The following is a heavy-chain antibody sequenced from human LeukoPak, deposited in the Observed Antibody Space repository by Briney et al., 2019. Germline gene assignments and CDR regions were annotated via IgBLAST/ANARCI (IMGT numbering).Heavy chain of an antibody. Sequence: GSLRLSCAASGFTVSRNYMSWVRQAPGKGLEWVSVIYSGGRTYYADSVKGRFTISRDNSKNTLYLQMNSLRAEDTAVYYCARAGPSSSWHQFDYWGQGTLVTVSS. D-gene: IGHD6-13*01. CDR2: IYSGGRT. CDR1: GFTVSRNY. CDR3: ARAGPSSSWHQFDY. V-gene: IGHV3-66*01. J-gene: IGHJ4*02.